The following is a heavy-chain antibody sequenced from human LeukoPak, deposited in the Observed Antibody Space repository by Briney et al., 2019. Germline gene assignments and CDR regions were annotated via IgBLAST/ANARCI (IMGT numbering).Heavy chain of an antibody. CDR2: FIPIYGSP. CDR3: AGFFYDTSGEAFDI. V-gene: IGHV1-69*05. D-gene: IGHD3-22*01. CDR1: GYTFTSYG. J-gene: IGHJ3*02. Sequence: ASVKVSCKASGYTFTSYGISWVRQAPGQGLEWMGGFIPIYGSPTYAQKFQGRVSFTTDESTYTAYMELSNLRSDDTAVFFCAGFFYDTSGEAFDIWGQGTMVTVSS.